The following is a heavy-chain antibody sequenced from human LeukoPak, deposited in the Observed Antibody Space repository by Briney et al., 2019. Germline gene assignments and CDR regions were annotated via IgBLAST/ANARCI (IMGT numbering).Heavy chain of an antibody. Sequence: GGSLRLSCAASGFTFSSYWMHWVRQAPGKGLVWVSRINSDGSSTSYADSVKGRFTISRDNAKNTLYLQMNSLRAEDTAVYYCARPMWYYYDSSGNDAFDIWGQGTMVTVSS. J-gene: IGHJ3*02. CDR2: INSDGSST. V-gene: IGHV3-74*01. CDR3: ARPMWYYYDSSGNDAFDI. D-gene: IGHD3-22*01. CDR1: GFTFSSYW.